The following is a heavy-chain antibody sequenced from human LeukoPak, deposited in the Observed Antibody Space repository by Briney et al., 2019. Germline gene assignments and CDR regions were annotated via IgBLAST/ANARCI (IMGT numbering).Heavy chain of an antibody. CDR1: GGSISSGSYY. CDR2: IYTSGST. Sequence: SETLSLTCTVSGGSISSGSYYWSWIRQPAGRGLEWIVRIYTSGSTNYNPSLKSRVTISVDTSKNQFSLKLSSVTAADTAVYYCARSGNYYDSSGYYFDWFDPWGQGTLVTVSS. CDR3: ARSGNYYDSSGYYFDWFDP. V-gene: IGHV4-61*02. D-gene: IGHD3-22*01. J-gene: IGHJ5*02.